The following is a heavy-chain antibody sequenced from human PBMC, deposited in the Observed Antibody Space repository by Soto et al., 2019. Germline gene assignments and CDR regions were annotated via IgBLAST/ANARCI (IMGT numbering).Heavy chain of an antibody. CDR1: GLSVSDNY. CDR3: VSRIPSWGFDY. V-gene: IGHV3-53*01. CDR2: MYAGGDT. Sequence: EVQLVESGGALIQPGGSLRLSCGASGLSVSDNYMGWVRQAPGRGLEWVSVMYAGGDTHYADSVKGRFTISRDKSENTLYLQMNSLRDEDTGVYFCVSRIPSWGFDYWGLGTLVTVSS. J-gene: IGHJ4*01. D-gene: IGHD3-16*01.